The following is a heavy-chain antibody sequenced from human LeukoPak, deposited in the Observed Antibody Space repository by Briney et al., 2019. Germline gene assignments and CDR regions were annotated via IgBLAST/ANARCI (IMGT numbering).Heavy chain of an antibody. D-gene: IGHD6-13*01. V-gene: IGHV3-15*01. J-gene: IGHJ6*02. CDR3: TTAPGDGGSWYGDGMDV. Sequence: GGSLRLSCAASGFTFSNAWMSWVRQAPGKGLEWVGRIKSKTDGGTTDYAAPVKGRFTISRDDSKNTLYLQMNSLKTEDTAVYYCTTAPGDGGSWYGDGMDVWGQGTTVTVSS. CDR1: GFTFSNAW. CDR2: IKSKTDGGTT.